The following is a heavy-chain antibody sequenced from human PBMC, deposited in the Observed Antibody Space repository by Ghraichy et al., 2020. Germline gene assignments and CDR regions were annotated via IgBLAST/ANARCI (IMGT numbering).Heavy chain of an antibody. V-gene: IGHV4-59*01. J-gene: IGHJ6*02. Sequence: SETLSLTCTVSGGSISSYYWSWIRQPPGKGLEWLGFIYYSGSTNYNPSLKSRVTISVDTSKNQFSLKLSSVTAAATAVYDCARAPVSSSSAFYFYYGMDVWGQGTTVTVSS. CDR1: GGSISSYY. CDR2: IYYSGST. CDR3: ARAPVSSSSAFYFYYGMDV. D-gene: IGHD6-13*01.